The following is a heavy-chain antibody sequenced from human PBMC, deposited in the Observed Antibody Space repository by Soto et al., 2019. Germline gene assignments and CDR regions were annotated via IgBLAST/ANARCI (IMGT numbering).Heavy chain of an antibody. CDR3: AKDRMRD. CDR2: ISYDGSNK. V-gene: IGHV3-30*18. Sequence: QVQLVESGGGVVQPGRSLRLSCAASGFTFSSYGMHWVRQAPGKGLEWVAVISYDGSNKYYADSVKGRFTISRDNSKNTLYLQMNSLRAEDTAVYYCAKDRMRDWGQGTLVTVSS. J-gene: IGHJ4*02. CDR1: GFTFSSYG.